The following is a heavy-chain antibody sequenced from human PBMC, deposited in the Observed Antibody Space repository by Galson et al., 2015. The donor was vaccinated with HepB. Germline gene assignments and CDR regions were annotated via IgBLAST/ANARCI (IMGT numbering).Heavy chain of an antibody. CDR1: GGSISSYY. J-gene: IGHJ6*03. Sequence: LSLTCTVSGGSISSYYWSWIRQPPGKGLEWIGEINHSGSTNYNPSLKSRVTISVDTSKNQFSLKLSSVTAADTAVYYCARERGGSGIAARIYYYYYMDVWGKGTTVTVSS. CDR2: INHSGST. CDR3: ARERGGSGIAARIYYYYYMDV. D-gene: IGHD6-6*01. V-gene: IGHV4-34*01.